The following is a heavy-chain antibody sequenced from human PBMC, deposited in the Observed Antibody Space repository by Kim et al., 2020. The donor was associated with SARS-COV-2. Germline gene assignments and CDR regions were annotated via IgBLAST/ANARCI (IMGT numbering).Heavy chain of an antibody. D-gene: IGHD1-26*01. V-gene: IGHV3-30*02. Sequence: GSNKYYADSVKGRFTISRDNSKNTLYLQMNSLRAEDTAVYYCTAGATSDPWGQGTLVTVSS. CDR3: TAGATSDP. J-gene: IGHJ5*02. CDR2: GSNK.